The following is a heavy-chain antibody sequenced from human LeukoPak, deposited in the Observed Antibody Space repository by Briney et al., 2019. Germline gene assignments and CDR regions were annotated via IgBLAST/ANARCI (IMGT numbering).Heavy chain of an antibody. CDR3: ARGEYNYYDSSAYYYYFDC. CDR1: GFTFDDYG. D-gene: IGHD3-22*01. V-gene: IGHV3-20*04. CDR2: INWSGGST. J-gene: IGHJ4*02. Sequence: GGSLRLSCAASGFTFDDYGMSWVRQAPGKGVEGVSGINWSGGSTVYADSVKGGVTISRENAKKSLYMQMNSVSDEETGVYYCARGEYNYYDSSAYYYYFDCWGQGTLVTVSS.